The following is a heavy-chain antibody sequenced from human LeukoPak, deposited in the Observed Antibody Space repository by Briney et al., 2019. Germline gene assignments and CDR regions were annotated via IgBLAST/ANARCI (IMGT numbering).Heavy chain of an antibody. D-gene: IGHD3-9*01. CDR2: ISSSSSYI. V-gene: IGHV3-21*01. CDR1: GFTFSSYS. CDR3: ARDYDILTGYYIPAPDAFDI. Sequence: GGSLRLSCAASGFTFSSYSMNWVGQAPGKGLEGVSPISSSSSYIYYADSVKPLFTISRDNAKNSLYLQMNSLRADDTAVYYCARDYDILTGYYIPAPDAFDIWGQGTMVTVSS. J-gene: IGHJ3*02.